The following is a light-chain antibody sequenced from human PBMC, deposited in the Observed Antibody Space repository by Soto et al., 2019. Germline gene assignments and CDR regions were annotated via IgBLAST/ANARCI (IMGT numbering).Light chain of an antibody. CDR2: KVS. Sequence: DVVMTQSPLSLPVTLGQPSSISCRSNQILVHSDGIAYFSWFQQRPGRSPRRLIYKVSNRDSGVTARFSGSGSGTEFTLTISSLQPDDFATYYCQQYNSFSYTFGGGTRLEI. CDR3: QQYNSFSYT. J-gene: IGKJ5*01. CDR1: QILVHSDGIAY. V-gene: IGKV2-30*02.